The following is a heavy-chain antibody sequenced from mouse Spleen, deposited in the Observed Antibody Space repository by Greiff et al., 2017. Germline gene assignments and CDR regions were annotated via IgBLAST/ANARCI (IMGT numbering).Heavy chain of an antibody. CDR2: IDPETGGT. D-gene: IGHD2-1*01. V-gene: IGHV1-15*01. CDR3: TRGGNYVSYFDY. Sequence: LQESGAELVRPGASVTLSCKASGYTFTDYEMHWVKQTPVHGLEWIGAIDPETGGTAYNQKFKGKAILTADKSSSTAYMELRSLTSEDSAVYYCTRGGNYVSYFDYWGQGTTLTVSS. CDR1: GYTFTDYE. J-gene: IGHJ2*01.